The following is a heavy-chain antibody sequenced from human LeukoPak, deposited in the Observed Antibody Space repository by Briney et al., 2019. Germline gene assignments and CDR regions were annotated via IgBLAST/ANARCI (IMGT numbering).Heavy chain of an antibody. CDR3: ARHVGGVSIVAAAGYYFDY. V-gene: IGHV4-39*01. J-gene: IGHJ4*02. D-gene: IGHD6-13*01. Sequence: PSETLSLTCTVSGGSISSSSYYWGWIRQPPGKGLEWIGSIYYSGSTYYNPSLKSRVTISVDTSKNQFSLKLSSVTAADTAVYYCARHVGGVSIVAAAGYYFDYWGQGTLVTVSS. CDR1: GGSISSSSYY. CDR2: IYYSGST.